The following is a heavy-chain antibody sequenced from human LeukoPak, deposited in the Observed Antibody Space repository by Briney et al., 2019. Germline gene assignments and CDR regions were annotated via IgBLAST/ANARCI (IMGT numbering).Heavy chain of an antibody. J-gene: IGHJ4*02. CDR3: AKTGGSYPSGHGGHFDY. D-gene: IGHD1-26*01. CDR2: ISGSGGST. Sequence: GGSLRLSCAASGVTFSSYAMSWVRQAPGKGLGWVSAISGSGGSTYYADSVKGRFTTHRDHSQNTLYLPMTSLRAEDTAVYYCAKTGGSYPSGHGGHFDYWGPGTLVTSPQ. CDR1: GVTFSSYA. V-gene: IGHV3-23*01.